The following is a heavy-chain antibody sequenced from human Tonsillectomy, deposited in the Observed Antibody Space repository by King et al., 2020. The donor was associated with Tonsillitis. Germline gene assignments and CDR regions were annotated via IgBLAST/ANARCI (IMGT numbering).Heavy chain of an antibody. Sequence: VQLVESGGGVVQPGRSLRLSCAASGFTFSTYGMHWVRQAPGKGLEWVAVVLYDGTNTYYADSVKGRFTISRDNAKNTVYLQMNSLRAEDTAVYYCAKNLGYYDSSCYSNPDYWGQGTLVTVSS. CDR1: GFTFSTYG. CDR2: VLYDGTNT. J-gene: IGHJ4*02. D-gene: IGHD3-22*01. CDR3: AKNLGYYDSSCYSNPDY. V-gene: IGHV3-30*18.